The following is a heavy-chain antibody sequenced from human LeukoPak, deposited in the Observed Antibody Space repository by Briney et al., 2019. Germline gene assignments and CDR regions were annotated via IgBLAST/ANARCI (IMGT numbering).Heavy chain of an antibody. CDR2: IYYSGST. CDR1: GGSISSYY. D-gene: IGHD5-18*01. Sequence: SSETLSLTCTVSGGSISSYYWSWIRQPPGKGLEWIGYIYYSGSTNYNPSLKSRVTISVDTSKNQFSLKLSSVTAADTAVYYCARLSGYSYGSPGTNWFDPWGQGTLVTVSS. V-gene: IGHV4-59*08. CDR3: ARLSGYSYGSPGTNWFDP. J-gene: IGHJ5*02.